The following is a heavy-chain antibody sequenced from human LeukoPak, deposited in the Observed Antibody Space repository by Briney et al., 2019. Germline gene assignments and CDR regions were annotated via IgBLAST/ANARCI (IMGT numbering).Heavy chain of an antibody. CDR3: ARAREGYYYYYGMDV. Sequence: PGGSLRLSCAASGFTFSSYWMSWVRQAPGKGLEWVANIKQDGSEKYYVDSVKGRFTISRDNAKNSLYLQMNSLRAEDTAVYYCARAREGYYYYYGMDVWGQGTTVTVSS. D-gene: IGHD1-26*01. CDR2: IKQDGSEK. CDR1: GFTFSSYW. V-gene: IGHV3-7*01. J-gene: IGHJ6*02.